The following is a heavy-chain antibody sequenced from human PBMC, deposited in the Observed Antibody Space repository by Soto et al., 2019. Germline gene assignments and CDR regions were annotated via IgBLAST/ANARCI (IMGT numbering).Heavy chain of an antibody. CDR3: ARVAGGGGYYNGWFDP. J-gene: IGHJ5*02. Sequence: QVQLQESGPGLVKPSQTLSLTCTVSGGSINSGAYYWSWVRQHPGKGLEWIGYIYYSGSAYYNPSLKSRVTISGYTSKNQFSLKLTSVTAADTALYYCARVAGGGGYYNGWFDPWGQGTLVTVSS. V-gene: IGHV4-31*03. CDR1: GGSINSGAYY. D-gene: IGHD3-3*01. CDR2: IYYSGSA.